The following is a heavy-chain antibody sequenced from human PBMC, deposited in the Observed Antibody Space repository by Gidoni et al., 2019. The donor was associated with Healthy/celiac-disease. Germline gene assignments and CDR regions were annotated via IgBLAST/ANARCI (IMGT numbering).Heavy chain of an antibody. CDR2: IYSGGST. V-gene: IGHV3-53*02. Sequence: EVQLVETGGGLIQPGGSLRLSCAASGFTVSSNYMSWVRQAPGKGLEWVSVIYSGGSTYYADSVKGRFTISRDNSKNTLYLQINSLRAEDTAVYYCATSGGEREWLYRLPGAHYYGMDVWGQGTTVTVSS. CDR1: GFTVSSNY. D-gene: IGHD3-16*01. J-gene: IGHJ6*02. CDR3: ATSGGEREWLYRLPGAHYYGMDV.